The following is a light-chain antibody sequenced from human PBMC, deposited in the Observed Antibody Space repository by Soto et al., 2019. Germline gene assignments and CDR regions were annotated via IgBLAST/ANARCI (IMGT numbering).Light chain of an antibody. CDR1: QSISAW. J-gene: IGKJ5*01. Sequence: DIQMTQSPSTLSASEGERVTITCRASQSISAWLAWYQQKPGKAPNLLIYKASNVESGVPSRFSGSGSGTEFTLSISSLQPDDFATYYCQQYHSYPLTFGQGTRLEIK. CDR3: QQYHSYPLT. CDR2: KAS. V-gene: IGKV1-5*03.